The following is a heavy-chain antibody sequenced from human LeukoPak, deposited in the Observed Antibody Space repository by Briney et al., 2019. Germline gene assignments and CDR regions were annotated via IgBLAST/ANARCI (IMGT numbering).Heavy chain of an antibody. Sequence: GSLRLSCAASGITFSSYGMSWVRQAPGKGLEWVSSISSTGGTTYYADSVKGRFTISRDNSKNTLYLQMNSLRAEDTAIYYCAKYRGIPNWGQGTLVTVSS. CDR3: AKYRGIPN. CDR1: GITFSSYG. V-gene: IGHV3-23*01. J-gene: IGHJ4*02. CDR2: ISSTGGTT. D-gene: IGHD3-10*01.